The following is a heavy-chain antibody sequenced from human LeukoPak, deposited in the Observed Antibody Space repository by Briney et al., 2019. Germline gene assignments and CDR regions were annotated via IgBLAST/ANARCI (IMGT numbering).Heavy chain of an antibody. Sequence: SETLSLTCTVSGGSISSSSYYWGWIPQPPGKGLEWIGSIYYSGSTYYNPSLKSRVTISVDTSKNQFSLKLSSVTAADTAVYYCARHYRGWSLDYWGQGTLVTVSS. CDR1: GGSISSSSYY. CDR3: ARHYRGWSLDY. V-gene: IGHV4-39*01. J-gene: IGHJ4*02. CDR2: IYYSGST. D-gene: IGHD6-19*01.